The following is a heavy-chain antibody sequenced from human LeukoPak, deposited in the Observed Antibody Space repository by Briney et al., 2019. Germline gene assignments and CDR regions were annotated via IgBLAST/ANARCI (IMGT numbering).Heavy chain of an antibody. D-gene: IGHD3-22*01. CDR1: GYSFTSYW. V-gene: IGHV5-51*01. J-gene: IGHJ6*03. CDR3: ARLGCDSSGYYVADYYYYMDV. Sequence: GESLKISCKGSGYSFTSYWIGWVRQMPGKGLEWMGIIYPGDSDTRYSPSFQGQVTISADKSISTAYLQWSSLKASDTAMYYCARLGCDSSGYYVADYYYYMDVWGKGTTVTVSS. CDR2: IYPGDSDT.